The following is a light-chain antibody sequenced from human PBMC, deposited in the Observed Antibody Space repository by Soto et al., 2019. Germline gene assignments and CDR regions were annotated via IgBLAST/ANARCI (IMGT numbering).Light chain of an antibody. V-gene: IGKV3-20*01. CDR2: GAS. Sequence: ENVLTQAAGAPFLYPGERATPSCRARQSVSSHYVAWYPQKPGQAPRPLIYGASNRATGIPDRFSGSGSGTDFTLTISRLEPEDFAVYYCQQYGKSRFIFGPGTKVDI. J-gene: IGKJ3*01. CDR1: QSVSSHY. CDR3: QQYGKSRFI.